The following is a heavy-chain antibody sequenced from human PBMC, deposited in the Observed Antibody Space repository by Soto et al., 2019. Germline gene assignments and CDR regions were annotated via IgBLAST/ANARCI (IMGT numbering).Heavy chain of an antibody. CDR3: AKRYFDSSGYYYIDY. CDR2: ISGSGGST. J-gene: IGHJ4*02. Sequence: PGGSLRLSCAASGFTFSSYAMSWVRQAPGKGLEWVSAISGSGGSTYYADSVKGRFTISRDNSKNTLYLQMNSLRAEDTAVYYCAKRYFDSSGYYYIDYWGQGTLVTVSS. CDR1: GFTFSSYA. D-gene: IGHD3-22*01. V-gene: IGHV3-23*01.